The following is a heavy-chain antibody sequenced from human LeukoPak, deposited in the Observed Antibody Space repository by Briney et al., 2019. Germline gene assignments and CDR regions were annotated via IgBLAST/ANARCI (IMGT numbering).Heavy chain of an antibody. V-gene: IGHV1-18*01. J-gene: IGHJ5*02. CDR2: ISAYNGNT. CDR3: ARYKVDYDYVWGSYRPLGDWFDP. Sequence: ASVKVSCKASGYTFTSYGISWVRRAPGQGLEWMGWISAYNGNTNYAQKLQGRVTMTTDTSTSTAYMELRSLRSDDTAVYYCARYKVDYDYVWGSYRPLGDWFDPWGQGTLVTVSS. CDR1: GYTFTSYG. D-gene: IGHD3-16*02.